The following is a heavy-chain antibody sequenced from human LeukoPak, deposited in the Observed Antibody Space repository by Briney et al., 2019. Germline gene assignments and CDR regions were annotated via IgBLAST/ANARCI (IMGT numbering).Heavy chain of an antibody. Sequence: GGSLRLSCAASGFTFSSYAMHWVRQAPGKGLEWVAVISYDGSNKYYADSVKGRFTISRDNSKNTLYLQMNSLRAEDTAVYYCARGTRGYSIYYYYMDVWGKGTTVTVSS. J-gene: IGHJ6*03. V-gene: IGHV3-30*04. D-gene: IGHD5-18*01. CDR1: GFTFSSYA. CDR2: ISYDGSNK. CDR3: ARGTRGYSIYYYYMDV.